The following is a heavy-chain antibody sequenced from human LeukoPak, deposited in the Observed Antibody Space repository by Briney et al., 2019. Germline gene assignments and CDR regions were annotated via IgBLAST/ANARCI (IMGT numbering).Heavy chain of an antibody. Sequence: ASVKVSCKASGGTFSSYAISWVRQAPGQGLEWMGRIIPILGTADYAQKFQGRVTITADESTSTAYMELSSLRSEDTAVYYCARVYYYDSSGYYPDYYYYYMDVWGKGTTVTVSS. V-gene: IGHV1-69*11. J-gene: IGHJ6*03. D-gene: IGHD3-22*01. CDR3: ARVYYYDSSGYYPDYYYYYMDV. CDR2: IIPILGTA. CDR1: GGTFSSYA.